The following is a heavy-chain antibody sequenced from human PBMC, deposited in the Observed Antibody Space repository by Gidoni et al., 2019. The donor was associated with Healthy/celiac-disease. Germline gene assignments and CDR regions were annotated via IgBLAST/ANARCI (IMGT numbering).Heavy chain of an antibody. CDR2: IYYIGST. Sequence: QLQLQESGPGLVKPSETLSLTCTVSGGSISSSSYYWGWIRQPPGTGLEWIGSIYYIGSTYYNPPLKSRVTISVDTSNNQFSLQLSSVTAADTAVYYCASEYYDFYLIGYWGQGTLVTVSS. J-gene: IGHJ4*02. CDR3: ASEYYDFYLIGY. CDR1: GGSISSSSYY. D-gene: IGHD3-3*01. V-gene: IGHV4-39*01.